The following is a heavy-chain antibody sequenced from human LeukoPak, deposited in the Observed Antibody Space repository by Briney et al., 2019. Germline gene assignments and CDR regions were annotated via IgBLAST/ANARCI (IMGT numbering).Heavy chain of an antibody. Sequence: PSETLSLTCAVYGGSFSGYYWSWIRQPPGKGLEWIGEINHSGSTNYDPSLKSRVTISVDTSKNQFSLKLSSVTAADTAVYYCARGRFGGVTYWGQGTLVTVSS. CDR3: ARGRFGGVTY. J-gene: IGHJ4*02. D-gene: IGHD2-8*02. V-gene: IGHV4-34*01. CDR2: INHSGST. CDR1: GGSFSGYY.